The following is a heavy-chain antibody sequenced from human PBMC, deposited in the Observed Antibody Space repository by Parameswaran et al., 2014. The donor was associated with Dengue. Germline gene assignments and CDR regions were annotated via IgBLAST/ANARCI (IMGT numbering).Heavy chain of an antibody. J-gene: IGHJ6*02. Sequence: WVRQAPGQRLEWIGWIVVGSGSGNTKYAQKFQERVTFTWDMSATTAYMELSSLRSEDTAVYYCAADPSFGVVTTQYYYYVMDVWGQGTTVTVSS. V-gene: IGHV1-58*01. CDR3: AADPSFGVVTTQYYYYVMDV. CDR2: IVVGSGSGNT. D-gene: IGHD3-3*01.